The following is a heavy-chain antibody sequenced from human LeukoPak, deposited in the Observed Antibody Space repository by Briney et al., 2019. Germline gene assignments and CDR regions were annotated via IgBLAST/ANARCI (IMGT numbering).Heavy chain of an antibody. CDR2: IYYSGST. Sequence: PSETLSLTCTVSGGSISSYYWSWIRQPPGKGLEWIGYIYYSGSTNYNPSLKSRVTISVDTSKNQFSLKLSSVTAADTAVYYSATIVPAAMSFDYWGQGTLVTVSS. D-gene: IGHD2-2*01. CDR1: GGSISSYY. CDR3: ATIVPAAMSFDY. J-gene: IGHJ4*02. V-gene: IGHV4-59*01.